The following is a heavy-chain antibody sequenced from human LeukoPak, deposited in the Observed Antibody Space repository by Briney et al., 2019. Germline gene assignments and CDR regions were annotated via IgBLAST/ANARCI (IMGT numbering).Heavy chain of an antibody. V-gene: IGHV1-2*02. Sequence: ASVKVSCKASEYTFTGYYMHWVRQAPGQGLEWMGWINPNSGGTKYAQKFQGRVTMTRDTSISTAYMELSRLRSDDTATYYCARPYSSGPDYYYMDVWGKGTTVIVSS. CDR1: EYTFTGYY. J-gene: IGHJ6*03. D-gene: IGHD3-10*01. CDR3: ARPYSSGPDYYYMDV. CDR2: INPNSGGT.